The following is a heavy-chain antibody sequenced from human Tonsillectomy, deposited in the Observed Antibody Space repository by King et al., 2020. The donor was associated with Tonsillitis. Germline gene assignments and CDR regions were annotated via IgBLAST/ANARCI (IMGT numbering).Heavy chain of an antibody. J-gene: IGHJ4*02. CDR1: GFTFSTYG. CDR2: IWYDGRHK. V-gene: IGHV3-33*01. Sequence: VQLVESGGGVVQPGRSLRLSCAASGFTFSTYGMHWVRQAPGKGLEWGAVIWYDGRHKYYADSVKGRFTISRDNLKNTLYLQRNSLRVEDTAMYYCARDYTKWSGGGDYWGQGTLVTVSS. CDR3: ARDYTKWSGGGDY. D-gene: IGHD2-15*01.